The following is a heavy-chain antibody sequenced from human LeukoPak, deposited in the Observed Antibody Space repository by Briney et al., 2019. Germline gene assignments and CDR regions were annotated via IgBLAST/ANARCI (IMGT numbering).Heavy chain of an antibody. CDR3: TLVAAGTDAFDI. D-gene: IGHD6-13*01. CDR1: GFTFSNAW. V-gene: IGHV3-15*01. Sequence: GGSLRLSCAASGFTFSNAWMSWVRQAPGMGLEWVGRIKSKTDGGTTDYAAPVKGRFTISRDDSKNTLYLQMNSLKTEDTAVYYCTLVAAGTDAFDIWGQGTMVTVSS. CDR2: IKSKTDGGTT. J-gene: IGHJ3*02.